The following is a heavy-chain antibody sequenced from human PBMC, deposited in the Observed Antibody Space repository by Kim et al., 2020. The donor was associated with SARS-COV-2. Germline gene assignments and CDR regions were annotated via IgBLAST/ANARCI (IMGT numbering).Heavy chain of an antibody. CDR3: ARGRSYEPFDY. Sequence: GGSLRLSCSASGFTFINYPMNWVRQAPGKGPEWVSYISSSSSTIYYADSVKGRFTISRDTATNSLYLQMNSLRAEDTAVYYCARGRSYEPFDYWGQGTLV. D-gene: IGHD3-16*01. J-gene: IGHJ4*02. CDR1: GFTFINYP. V-gene: IGHV3-48*01. CDR2: ISSSSSTI.